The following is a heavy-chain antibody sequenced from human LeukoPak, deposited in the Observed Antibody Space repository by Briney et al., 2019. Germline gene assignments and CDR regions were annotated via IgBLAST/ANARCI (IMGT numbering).Heavy chain of an antibody. CDR2: IYYTGTT. CDR3: ARERWTTFDY. V-gene: IGHV4-59*01. D-gene: IGHD1-1*01. CDR1: GGSISHYY. Sequence: RSSETLSLTCTVSGGSISHYYWSWIRQPPGKGPEWIGYIYYTGTTNYNPSLKSRVTISVDTSKNQFSLKLSSVTAADTAVYYCARERWTTFDYWGQGTLVTVSS. J-gene: IGHJ4*02.